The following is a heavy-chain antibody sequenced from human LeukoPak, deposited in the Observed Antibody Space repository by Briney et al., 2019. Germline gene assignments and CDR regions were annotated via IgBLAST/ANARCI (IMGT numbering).Heavy chain of an antibody. Sequence: SETLSLTCAVYGGSFSGYYWSWIRQPPGKGLEWIGEINHSGSTNYNPSLKSRVTISVGTSKNQFSLKLSSVTAADTAVYYCARPYYYDSSGYYYDDYWGQGTLVTVSS. J-gene: IGHJ4*02. CDR1: GGSFSGYY. CDR2: INHSGST. D-gene: IGHD3-22*01. CDR3: ARPYYYDSSGYYYDDY. V-gene: IGHV4-34*01.